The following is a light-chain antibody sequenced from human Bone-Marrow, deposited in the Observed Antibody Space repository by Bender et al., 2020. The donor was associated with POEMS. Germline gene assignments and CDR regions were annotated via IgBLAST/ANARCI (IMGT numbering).Light chain of an antibody. CDR3: QSADSSGTYPWV. Sequence: SYELTQPPSVSVSPGQTARITCSGDALPKQIANWYQQKPGQAPGLVIFKDTERPSGIPERFSGSSSGTTVTLTISRVQAEDEADYYCQSADSSGTYPWVFGGGTKLTVL. V-gene: IGLV3-25*03. CDR2: KDT. J-gene: IGLJ3*02. CDR1: ALPKQI.